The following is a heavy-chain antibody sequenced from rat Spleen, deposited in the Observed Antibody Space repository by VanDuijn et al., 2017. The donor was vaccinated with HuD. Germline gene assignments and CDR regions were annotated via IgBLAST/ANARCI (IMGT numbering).Heavy chain of an antibody. J-gene: IGHJ2*01. D-gene: IGHD1-4*01. V-gene: IGHV2S12*01. Sequence: QVQLKESGPGLVQPSQTLSLTCTVSGFSLTSNGVSWVRQPPGKGLEWIAAISTGGNTYYNSGLKSRLGISRDTAKSQVFLKMNSLKTEDTAIYFCVRERVPGFALYFDYWGQGVMVTVSS. CDR3: VRERVPGFALYFDY. CDR2: ISTGGNT. CDR1: GFSLTSNG.